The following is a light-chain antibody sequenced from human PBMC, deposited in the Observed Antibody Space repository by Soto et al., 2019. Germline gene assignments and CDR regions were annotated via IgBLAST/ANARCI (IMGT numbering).Light chain of an antibody. V-gene: IGKV3-11*01. Sequence: EVVLTQSPATLSLSRGEGATLSCRASQRITSYLAWYQQKPGQAPRLLIYGASNRATGVPARFSGSGSGTDFTLTISSLEPEDFAVYYCLQRSDWPITFGQGTRLEIK. CDR3: LQRSDWPIT. CDR2: GAS. CDR1: QRITSY. J-gene: IGKJ5*01.